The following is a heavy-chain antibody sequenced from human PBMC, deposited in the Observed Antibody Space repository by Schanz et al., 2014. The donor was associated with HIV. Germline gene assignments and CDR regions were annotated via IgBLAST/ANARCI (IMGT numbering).Heavy chain of an antibody. V-gene: IGHV3-23*04. CDR2: ISESGGRT. CDR1: GFTFSTSS. CDR3: AKPEYDSSGNSQTHFDY. D-gene: IGHD3-22*01. Sequence: DVQLVESGGGLVKPGGSLRLSCAASGFTFSTSSLNWVRQAPGKGLEWVSSISESGGRTYYADSVNGRFTISRDNSKNTLSLQMTALRTEDTAIYYCAKPEYDSSGNSQTHFDYWGQGTLVSVSS. J-gene: IGHJ4*02.